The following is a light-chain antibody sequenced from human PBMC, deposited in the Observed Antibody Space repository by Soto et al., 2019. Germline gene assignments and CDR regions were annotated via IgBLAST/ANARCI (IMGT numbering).Light chain of an antibody. CDR3: SSYSTTSTLV. CDR2: EVN. V-gene: IGLV2-14*01. CDR1: SSDVGGYDY. Sequence: QSVLTQPASVSGSPGQSVTISCTGASSDVGGYDYVSWYQQHPGKAPKLILYEVNNRPSGVSNLFSGSKSGNTASLIISGLQADDEDDYYCSSYSTTSTLVFGSGTKLTVL. J-gene: IGLJ1*01.